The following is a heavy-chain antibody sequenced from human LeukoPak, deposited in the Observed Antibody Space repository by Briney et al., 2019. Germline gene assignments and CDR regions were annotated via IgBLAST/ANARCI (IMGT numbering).Heavy chain of an antibody. CDR3: ARTSTITTAFDP. CDR1: GASISSGGFY. J-gene: IGHJ5*02. D-gene: IGHD4-11*01. V-gene: IGHV4-61*02. CDR2: VYTGGST. Sequence: PSQTLSLTCTVSGASISSGGFYWSWLRQPAGKGLEWVGRVYTGGSTNYNPSLESRVTISVDTSKNQFSLRLTSVTAADTAVYYCARTSTITTAFDPWGQGTLFTVSS.